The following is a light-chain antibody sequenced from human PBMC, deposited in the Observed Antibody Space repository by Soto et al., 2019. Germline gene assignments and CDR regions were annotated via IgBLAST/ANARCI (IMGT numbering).Light chain of an antibody. Sequence: ENVLTQSPGTLSLSPGERATLSCRASQSVSSSYLTWYQQKPGQAPRLLIYGASSRATDIPDRFSGSGSGTDFTLTIRRLEPEDFAVYYCQQYDSSPVTFGQGTKLEI. CDR2: GAS. J-gene: IGKJ2*01. V-gene: IGKV3-20*01. CDR3: QQYDSSPVT. CDR1: QSVSSSY.